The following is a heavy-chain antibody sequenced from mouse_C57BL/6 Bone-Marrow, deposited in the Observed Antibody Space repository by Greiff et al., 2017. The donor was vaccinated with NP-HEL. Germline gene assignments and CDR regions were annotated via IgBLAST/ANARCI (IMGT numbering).Heavy chain of an antibody. Sequence: VQLQQSGAELAKPGASVKLSCKASGYTFTSYWMHWVKQRPGQGLEWIGYINPSSGYTKYNQKFKDKATLTADKSSSTAYMQLSSLTYDDSAVYYCASSDYYGSSYEGYWYFDVWGTGTTVTVSS. J-gene: IGHJ1*03. D-gene: IGHD1-1*01. CDR2: INPSSGYT. CDR1: GYTFTSYW. V-gene: IGHV1-7*01. CDR3: ASSDYYGSSYEGYWYFDV.